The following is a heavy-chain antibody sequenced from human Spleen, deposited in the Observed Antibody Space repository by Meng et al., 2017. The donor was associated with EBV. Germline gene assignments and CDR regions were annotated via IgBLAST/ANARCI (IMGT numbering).Heavy chain of an antibody. CDR1: GFSITTGGYS. CDR3: ARSATGWFFYYDY. Sequence: QLQLQEAGSCLVKPSQTLSLTCAVSGFSITTGGYSWSWVRQPPGKGLEWIGHIYHSGSTYYNPSVKSRVIMSVDRSKNQFSLKLTSVTAADTAVYYCARSATGWFFYYDYWGQGTLVTVSS. CDR2: IYHSGST. J-gene: IGHJ4*02. D-gene: IGHD2-15*01. V-gene: IGHV4-30-2*01.